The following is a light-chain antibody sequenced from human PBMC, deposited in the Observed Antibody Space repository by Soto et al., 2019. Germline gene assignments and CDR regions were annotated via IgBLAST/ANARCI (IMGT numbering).Light chain of an antibody. CDR1: QSISSW. CDR3: QQYNSYPWT. V-gene: IGKV1-5*03. J-gene: IGKJ1*01. Sequence: DIQMTQSPSTLSASVGDRFTITCRASQSISSWLAWYQQKPGKAPKLLIYKASSLESGVPSRFSGSGSGTEFTLTISSLRPDDFATYYCQQYNSYPWTFGQGTTVDIK. CDR2: KAS.